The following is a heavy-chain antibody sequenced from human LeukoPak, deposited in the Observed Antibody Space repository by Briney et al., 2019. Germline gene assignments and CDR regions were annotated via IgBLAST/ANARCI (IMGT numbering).Heavy chain of an antibody. Sequence: GGSLRLSCAASGFTFSNYAMHWARQAPGKGLDWMALISYDGTNKYYADSVKGRFTISRDNSRNTLYLQMNSLRVEDTAVYYCAKNYDSIPYYYDYWGQGTLVAVSS. CDR3: AKNYDSIPYYYDY. V-gene: IGHV3-30-3*02. J-gene: IGHJ4*02. CDR2: ISYDGTNK. CDR1: GFTFSNYA. D-gene: IGHD3-22*01.